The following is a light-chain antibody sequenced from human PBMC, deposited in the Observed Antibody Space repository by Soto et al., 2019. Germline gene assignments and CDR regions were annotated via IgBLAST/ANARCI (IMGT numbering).Light chain of an antibody. V-gene: IGKV2-30*01. CDR3: MQHTHWPWT. Sequence: DVAMTQSPLSLPVTLGQPASISCRSSQSLVYSDGNTYLSWFQQRPGQSPRRLIYKVSNRDSGVPDRFSGSGSGTEFTLKISRVEAADVGVYYCMQHTHWPWTFGQGTKVEIK. CDR2: KVS. CDR1: QSLVYSDGNTY. J-gene: IGKJ1*01.